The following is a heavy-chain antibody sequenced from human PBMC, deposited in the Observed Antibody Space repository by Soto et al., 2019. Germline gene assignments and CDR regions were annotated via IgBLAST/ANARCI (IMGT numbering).Heavy chain of an antibody. V-gene: IGHV1-69*02. J-gene: IGHJ4*02. Sequence: QVQLVQSGAEVKKPGSSVKVSCKASGGTFSSYTISWVRQAPGQGLEWMGRIIPILGIANYAQKFQGRVTITADKSTSTAYMGLSSLISGDTAVYYCASSTSLDYWGQGTLVTVSS. D-gene: IGHD2-2*01. CDR2: IIPILGIA. CDR3: ASSTSLDY. CDR1: GGTFSSYT.